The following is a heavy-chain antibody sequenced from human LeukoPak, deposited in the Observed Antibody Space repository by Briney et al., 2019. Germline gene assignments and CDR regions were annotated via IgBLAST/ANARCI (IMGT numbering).Heavy chain of an antibody. CDR1: GGSISSYY. V-gene: IGHV4-59*01. CDR2: IYYSGST. Sequence: SETLSLTCTVSGGSISSYYWSWIRQPPGKGLEWIGYIYYSGSTNYNPSLKSRVTISVDTSKNQFSLKLSSVTAADTAVYYCARDRWFDPWGQGTLVTVSS. J-gene: IGHJ5*02. CDR3: ARDRWFDP.